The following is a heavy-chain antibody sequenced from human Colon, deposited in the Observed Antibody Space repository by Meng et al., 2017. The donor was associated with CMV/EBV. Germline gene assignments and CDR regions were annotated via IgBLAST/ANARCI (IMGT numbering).Heavy chain of an antibody. CDR2: MSANGAET. Sequence: VQVWESGGCVIRPGGLLVLCLLCSHFMFSPYGRTWVRQAPGKGLQWVSSMSANGAETFYADSVKGRFTISRENSKRTLYLPMNNLGADDTAKYYCASHYGSGSLNWLDPWGQGTLVTVSS. CDR1: HFMFSPYG. V-gene: IGHV3-23*01. CDR3: ASHYGSGSLNWLDP. D-gene: IGHD3-10*01. J-gene: IGHJ5*02.